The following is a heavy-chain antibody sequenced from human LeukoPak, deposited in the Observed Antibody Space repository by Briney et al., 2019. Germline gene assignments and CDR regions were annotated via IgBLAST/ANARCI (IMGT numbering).Heavy chain of an antibody. CDR3: ARAPAADIVVEVAATIAAGYSDY. D-gene: IGHD2-15*01. J-gene: IGHJ4*02. CDR1: GVSISSGGYY. CDR2: IYYSGST. Sequence: SETLSLTCTVSGVSISSGGYYWSWIRQHPGKGLEWIGYIYYSGSTYYNPSLKSRVTISVDTSKNQFSLKLSSVTAADTAVPYCARAPAADIVVEVAATIAAGYSDYWGQGTLVTVSS. V-gene: IGHV4-31*03.